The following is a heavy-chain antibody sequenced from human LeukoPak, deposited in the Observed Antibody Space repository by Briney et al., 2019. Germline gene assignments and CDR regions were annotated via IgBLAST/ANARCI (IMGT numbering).Heavy chain of an antibody. CDR3: ARDPDYYDSSGHDY. Sequence: SETLSLTCTVSGGSISSYYWSWIRQPAGKGLEWIGRIYTSGSTNYNPSLKNRVTMSVDTSKNQFSLKLSSVTAADTAVYYCARDPDYYDSSGHDYWGQGTLVTVSS. CDR1: GGSISSYY. J-gene: IGHJ4*02. V-gene: IGHV4-4*07. CDR2: IYTSGST. D-gene: IGHD3-22*01.